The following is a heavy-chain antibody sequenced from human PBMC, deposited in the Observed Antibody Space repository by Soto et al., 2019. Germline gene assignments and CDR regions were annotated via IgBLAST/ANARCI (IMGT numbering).Heavy chain of an antibody. V-gene: IGHV3-21*01. CDR2: IGSRSSYI. D-gene: IGHD1-26*01. CDR1: GFTFSSYN. Sequence: EVQLVESGGGLVKPGGSLRLSCAMSGFTFSSYNMNWVRQAAGKGLEWVSSIGSRSSYIYYADSVKGRFTISRDDAKNSLYLQMNSLRAEDTGLYYCASSPTWVSPGDHWGQGSLVTVSS. CDR3: ASSPTWVSPGDH. J-gene: IGHJ4*02.